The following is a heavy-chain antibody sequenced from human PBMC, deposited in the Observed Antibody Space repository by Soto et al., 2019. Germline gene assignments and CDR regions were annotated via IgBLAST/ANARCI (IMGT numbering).Heavy chain of an antibody. V-gene: IGHV3-21*01. D-gene: IGHD3-3*01. J-gene: IGHJ4*02. CDR2: ISSSSSYI. CDR3: ARDGGAINYDCLDY. Sequence: PGGSLRLSCAASGFTFSSYSMNWVRQAPGKGLEWVSSISSSSSYIYYADSVKGRFTISRDNAKNSLYLQMNSLRAEDTAVYYCARDGGAINYDCLDYWGQGTLVTVSS. CDR1: GFTFSSYS.